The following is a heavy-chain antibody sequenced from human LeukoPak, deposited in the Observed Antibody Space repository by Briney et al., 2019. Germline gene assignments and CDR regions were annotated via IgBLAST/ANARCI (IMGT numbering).Heavy chain of an antibody. Sequence: GGSLRLSCAASGFTFSTYSMNWVRQAPGKGLEWVSGISGSGASTYYADSVKGRSTISRDNSKNTLYLQMNSLRAEDTAVYYCARGQVGRTVFDSWGQGTLVTVSS. D-gene: IGHD1-26*01. V-gene: IGHV3-23*01. J-gene: IGHJ4*02. CDR2: ISGSGAST. CDR1: GFTFSTYS. CDR3: ARGQVGRTVFDS.